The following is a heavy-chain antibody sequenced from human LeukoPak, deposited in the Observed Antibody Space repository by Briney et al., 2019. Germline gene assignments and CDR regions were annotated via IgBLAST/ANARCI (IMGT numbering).Heavy chain of an antibody. J-gene: IGHJ4*02. CDR2: IYHSGST. D-gene: IGHD2-2*01. Sequence: SETLSLTCAVSGYSISSGYYWGWIRQPPGKGLDWIGSIYHSGSTYYNPSLKSRVTISVDTSKNQFSLKLSSVTAADTAVYYCARWGKGILPAATIDYWGQGSLVTVSS. CDR3: ARWGKGILPAATIDY. CDR1: GYSISSGYY. V-gene: IGHV4-38-2*01.